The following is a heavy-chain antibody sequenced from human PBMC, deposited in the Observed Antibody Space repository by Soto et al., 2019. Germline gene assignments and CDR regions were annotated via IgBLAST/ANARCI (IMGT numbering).Heavy chain of an antibody. CDR3: AKDHDIVLMVYAIYDGPPSVNWFDP. J-gene: IGHJ5*02. D-gene: IGHD2-8*01. Sequence: GGSLRLSCAASGFTFSSYAMSWVRQAPGKGLEWVSAISGSGGSTYYADSVKGRFTISRDNSKNTLYLQMNSLRAEGTAVYYCAKDHDIVLMVYAIYDGPPSVNWFDPWGQGTLVTVSS. V-gene: IGHV3-23*01. CDR1: GFTFSSYA. CDR2: ISGSGGST.